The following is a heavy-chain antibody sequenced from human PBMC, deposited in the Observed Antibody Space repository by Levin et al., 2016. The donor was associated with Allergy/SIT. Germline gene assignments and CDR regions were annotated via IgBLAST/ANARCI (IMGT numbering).Heavy chain of an antibody. CDR2: IYHNGTT. J-gene: IGHJ2*01. D-gene: IGHD3-9*01. CDR3: ARDRVFDTILTGGYFPSGYFDL. CDR1: ADSMRIYY. V-gene: IGHV4-59*01. Sequence: SETLSLTCTVSADSMRIYYWAWIRQSPEKGLEWIGNIYHNGTTTYRPSLKSRVTISMDTARNQFLLTLTSVTAADTAMYYCARDRVFDTILTGGYFPSGYFDLWGRGTQVTVSS.